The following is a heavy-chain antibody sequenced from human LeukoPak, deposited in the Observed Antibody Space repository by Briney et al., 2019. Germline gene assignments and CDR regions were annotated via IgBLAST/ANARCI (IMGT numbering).Heavy chain of an antibody. Sequence: GGSLRLSCAASGFTFSSYSMNWVRQAPGKGLEWVSYISSGSSTIYYADSVKGRFTISRDNAKNSLYLQMNSLRDEDTAVYYCARSRRQWLVRGWFDPWGQGTLVTVSS. D-gene: IGHD6-19*01. CDR2: ISSGSSTI. V-gene: IGHV3-48*02. CDR1: GFTFSSYS. CDR3: ARSRRQWLVRGWFDP. J-gene: IGHJ5*02.